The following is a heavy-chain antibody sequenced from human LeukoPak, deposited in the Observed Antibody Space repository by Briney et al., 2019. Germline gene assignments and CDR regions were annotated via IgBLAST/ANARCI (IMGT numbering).Heavy chain of an antibody. CDR2: IYYSGST. CDR1: GGSISSYY. J-gene: IGHJ3*02. CDR3: ARDPIRITMIVVPRWAFDI. Sequence: SETLSPTCTVSGGSISSYYWSWIRQPPGKGLEWIGYIYYSGSTNYNPSLKSRVTISVDTSKNQFSLKLSSVTAADTAVYYCARDPIRITMIVVPRWAFDIWGQGTMVTVSS. V-gene: IGHV4-59*12. D-gene: IGHD3-22*01.